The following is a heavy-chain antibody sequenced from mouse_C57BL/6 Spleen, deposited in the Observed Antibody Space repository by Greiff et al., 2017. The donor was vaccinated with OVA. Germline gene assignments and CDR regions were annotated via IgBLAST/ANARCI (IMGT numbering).Heavy chain of an antibody. CDR1: GFTFSSYT. J-gene: IGHJ4*01. D-gene: IGHD1-1*02. V-gene: IGHV5-9*01. Sequence: DVQLQESGGGLVKPGGSLKLSCAASGFTFSSYTMSWVRQTPEKRLEWVATISGGGGNTYYPDSVKGRFTISRDNAKNTLYLQMSSLRSEDTALYYCARLWSYAMDYWGQGTSVTVSS. CDR3: ARLWSYAMDY. CDR2: ISGGGGNT.